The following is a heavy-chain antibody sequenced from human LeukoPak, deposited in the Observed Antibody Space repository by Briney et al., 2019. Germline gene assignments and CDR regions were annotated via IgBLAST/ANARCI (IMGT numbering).Heavy chain of an antibody. CDR1: GDSITSSSHY. J-gene: IGHJ6*03. V-gene: IGHV4-39*07. Sequence: SETLSLTCTVSGDSITSSSHYWGWIRQPPGKGLEWIGSIYYSGITYYNPSLKSRVTLSLDTSKNHFSLKLSSVTAADTAVYYCARVRTDYDFWSGYRYYYYYMDVWGKGTTVTVSS. D-gene: IGHD3-3*01. CDR2: IYYSGIT. CDR3: ARVRTDYDFWSGYRYYYYYMDV.